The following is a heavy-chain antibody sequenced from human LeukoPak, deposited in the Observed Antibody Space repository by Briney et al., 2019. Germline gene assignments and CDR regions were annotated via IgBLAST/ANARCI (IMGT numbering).Heavy chain of an antibody. CDR2: IYTSGST. J-gene: IGHJ5*02. CDR1: GGSISSYY. Sequence: PSETLSLTCTVSGGSISSYYWIWIRQPAGKGLEGIGRIYTSGSTNYNPSLKSRVTMALDTSKNQSSLKLSSVTAADTAVYYCARESGGYHYNWFDPWGQGTLVTVSS. D-gene: IGHD3-16*02. V-gene: IGHV4-4*07. CDR3: ARESGGYHYNWFDP.